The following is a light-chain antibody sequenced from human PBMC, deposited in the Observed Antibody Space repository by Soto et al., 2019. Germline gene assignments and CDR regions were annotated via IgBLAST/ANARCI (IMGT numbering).Light chain of an antibody. CDR3: QQYKSWPYT. V-gene: IGKV3-11*01. J-gene: IGKJ2*01. CDR1: QYINTR. Sequence: EIVLTQSPATLSSFPGDRVTLSCRASQYINTRLAWYQHRPGQAPRLLIYQTSLRAAGIPARFSASGSGTDFTLTISDVQPEDFALYYCQQYKSWPYTFGQGTKLEIK. CDR2: QTS.